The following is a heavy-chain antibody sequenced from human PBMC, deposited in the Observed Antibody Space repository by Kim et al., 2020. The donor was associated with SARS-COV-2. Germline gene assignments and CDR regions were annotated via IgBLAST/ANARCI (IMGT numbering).Heavy chain of an antibody. CDR3: AGGGGYLFDY. Sequence: GSEKNYVDHVRGRLTISRDNSKNSLYLQMNSLRAEDTAVYYCAGGGGYLFDYWGQGTLVTVSS. CDR2: GSEK. D-gene: IGHD3-22*01. J-gene: IGHJ4*02. V-gene: IGHV3-7*01.